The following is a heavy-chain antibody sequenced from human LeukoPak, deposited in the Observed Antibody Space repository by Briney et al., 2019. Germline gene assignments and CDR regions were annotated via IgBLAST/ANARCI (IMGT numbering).Heavy chain of an antibody. CDR3: ARTHLESLGWFDP. CDR2: INYSGLT. Sequence: SETLSLTCTVSGGSMRTSSFYWGWIRQPPGKDLEWIGNINYSGLTYYNPSVKSRVTLSVDVSKNRFSLHLTSVTAADTALYFCARTHLESLGWFDPWGQGIQVIVSS. D-gene: IGHD7-27*01. J-gene: IGHJ5*01. V-gene: IGHV4-39*02. CDR1: GGSMRTSSFY.